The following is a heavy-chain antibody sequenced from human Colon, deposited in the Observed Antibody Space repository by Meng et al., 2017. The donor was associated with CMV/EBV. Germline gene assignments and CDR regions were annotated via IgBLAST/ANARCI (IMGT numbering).Heavy chain of an antibody. D-gene: IGHD6-6*01. Sequence: ESLKISCSVSGDSINNTRFYWAWIRQPPGKGLEYIAAIHYSGSAFYSPSLKSRLTISIDTSKSQFSLKVTSVTAADTAVYYCARRAARQGDLDFWGQGTLDTVSS. CDR2: IHYSGSA. CDR3: ARRAARQGDLDF. V-gene: IGHV4-39*01. CDR1: GDSINNTRFY. J-gene: IGHJ4*02.